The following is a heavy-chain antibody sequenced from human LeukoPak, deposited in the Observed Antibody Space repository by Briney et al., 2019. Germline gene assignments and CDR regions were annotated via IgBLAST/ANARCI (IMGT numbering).Heavy chain of an antibody. CDR3: ARDKVKSGAFDI. Sequence: SETLSLTCTVSGGSISSYYWSWIRQPPGKGLEWIGYIYYSGSTNYNPSLKSRVTISVDTSKNQFSLKLSSVTAADTAVYYCARDKVKSGAFDIWGQGTMVTVSS. D-gene: IGHD3-10*01. CDR2: IYYSGST. J-gene: IGHJ3*02. CDR1: GGSISSYY. V-gene: IGHV4-59*01.